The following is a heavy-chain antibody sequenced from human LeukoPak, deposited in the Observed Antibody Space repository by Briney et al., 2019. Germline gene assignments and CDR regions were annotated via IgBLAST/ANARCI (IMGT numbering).Heavy chain of an antibody. CDR1: GFTFSSYA. J-gene: IGHJ4*02. D-gene: IGHD2-15*01. Sequence: GGSLRLSCAASGFTFSSYAMHWVRQAPGKGLEWVAVISYDGSNKYYADSVKDRFTISRDNSKNTLYLQMNSLRAEDTAVYYCARDRTESAIDYWGQGTLVTVSS. V-gene: IGHV3-30-3*01. CDR3: ARDRTESAIDY. CDR2: ISYDGSNK.